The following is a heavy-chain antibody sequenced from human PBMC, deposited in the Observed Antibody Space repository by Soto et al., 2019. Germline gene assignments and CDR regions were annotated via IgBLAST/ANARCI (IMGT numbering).Heavy chain of an antibody. V-gene: IGHV3-30*18. CDR3: AKGRDSGSYDYDFDY. J-gene: IGHJ4*02. Sequence: GGSLRLSCTASGFTFSSYVMHWVRQAPGKGLEWVAIISSDGSDEYYGDSVKGRFTILRDNSKDTVYLQMNSLRTEDTAVYYSAKGRDSGSYDYDFDYWGQGTLVTVSS. CDR1: GFTFSSYV. CDR2: ISSDGSDE. D-gene: IGHD1-26*01.